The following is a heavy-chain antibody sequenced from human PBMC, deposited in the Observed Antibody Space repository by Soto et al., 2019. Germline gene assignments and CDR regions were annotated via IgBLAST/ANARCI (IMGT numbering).Heavy chain of an antibody. CDR3: ARHDNITLGSQYLES. Sequence: QVQLQESGPGLVKPSGTLSLTCSVSGDSISNNKWWSWVRQPPGKGLEWIGEMHHSGSIHYNASPKSPATLSFHKSRNPFSLQPTSVTAADTALYFCARHDNITLGSQYLESWGPGTLVTVSS. CDR2: MHHSGSI. D-gene: IGHD1-1*01. V-gene: IGHV4-4*02. CDR1: GDSISNNKW. J-gene: IGHJ4*02.